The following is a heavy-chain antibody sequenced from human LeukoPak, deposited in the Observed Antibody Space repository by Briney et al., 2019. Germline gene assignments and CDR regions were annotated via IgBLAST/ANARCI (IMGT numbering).Heavy chain of an antibody. J-gene: IGHJ5*02. V-gene: IGHV4-59*12. CDR2: IYDTGRT. D-gene: IGHD4-17*01. CDR3: ARPRKPTVTTTKDNWFDP. Sequence: SETLSLTCSVSVDSMFGYYWSWLRQPPGGGLEWIGYIYDTGRTNYNPSLKSRVTISVDTSKNQFSLKLSSVTAADTAVYYCARPRKPTVTTTKDNWFDPWGQGTLVTVSS. CDR1: VDSMFGYY.